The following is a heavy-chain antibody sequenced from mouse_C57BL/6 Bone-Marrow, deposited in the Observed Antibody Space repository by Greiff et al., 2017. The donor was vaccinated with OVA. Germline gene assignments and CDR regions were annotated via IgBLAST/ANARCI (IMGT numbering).Heavy chain of an antibody. CDR1: GCTFSDFY. CDR2: ISNGGGST. J-gene: IGHJ4*01. Sequence: EVQVVESGGGLVQPGGSLKLSCAASGCTFSDFYMYWIRQTPEKRLEWVAYISNGGGSTYYPDTVKGRFTISRDNAKNTLYLQMSRLKSEDTAMYYCARLDAMDYWGQGTSVTVSS. CDR3: ARLDAMDY. V-gene: IGHV5-12*01.